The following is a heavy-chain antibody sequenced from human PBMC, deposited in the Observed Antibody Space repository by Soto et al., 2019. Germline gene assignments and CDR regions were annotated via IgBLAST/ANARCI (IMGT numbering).Heavy chain of an antibody. J-gene: IGHJ5*02. CDR3: TRCLTGTGRFWFGP. CDR2: IIPIFGGT. D-gene: IGHD3-10*01. V-gene: IGHV1-2*04. Sequence: WPQQDHGRGLEWMGGIIPIFGGTNYAQKFQGWVTMTRDTSISTAYMELSRLRSDDTAVYYCTRCLTGTGRFWFGPWGQPPLVTVAS.